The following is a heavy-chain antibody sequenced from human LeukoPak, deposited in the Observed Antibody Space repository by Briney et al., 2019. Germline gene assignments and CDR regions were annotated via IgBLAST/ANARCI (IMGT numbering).Heavy chain of an antibody. D-gene: IGHD3-3*01. CDR3: ARDKQYYDFWSGDPGNWFDP. J-gene: IGHJ5*02. Sequence: ASVKVSCKASGYTFTSYYMHSVRQAPGQGLEGMGIINPSGGSTSYAQKFRGRVTMTRDTSTSTVYMELSRMRSEDTAVYCCARDKQYYDFWSGDPGNWFDPWGQGTLVTVSS. CDR1: GYTFTSYY. CDR2: INPSGGST. V-gene: IGHV1-46*01.